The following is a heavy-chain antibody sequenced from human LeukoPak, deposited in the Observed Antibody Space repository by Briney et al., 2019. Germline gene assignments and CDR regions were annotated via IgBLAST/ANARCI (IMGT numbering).Heavy chain of an antibody. J-gene: IGHJ4*02. CDR2: IYPSDSDT. CDR1: GYSFPNSW. CDR3: ARRDAWLGFDY. D-gene: IGHD6-19*01. V-gene: IGHV5-51*01. Sequence: GESLKISCKGSGYSFPNSWIGWVRQMPGKGLEWMGIIYPSDSDTRYSPSFQGQVTISVDKSINTAYLQWSSLKASDSAMYYCARRDAWLGFDYWGQGTLVTVSS.